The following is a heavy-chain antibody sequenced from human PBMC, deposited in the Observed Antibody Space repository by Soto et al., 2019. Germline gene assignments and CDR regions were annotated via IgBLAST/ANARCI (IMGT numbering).Heavy chain of an antibody. J-gene: IGHJ3*02. D-gene: IGHD4-17*01. CDR3: ARDGFYGAFDI. Sequence: VGSLRLSCAASGFTFSSYAMHWVRQAPGKGLEWVAVISYDGSNKYYADSVKGRFTISRDNSKNTLYLQMNSLRAEDTAVYYCARDGFYGAFDIWGQGTMVTVSS. V-gene: IGHV3-30-3*01. CDR2: ISYDGSNK. CDR1: GFTFSSYA.